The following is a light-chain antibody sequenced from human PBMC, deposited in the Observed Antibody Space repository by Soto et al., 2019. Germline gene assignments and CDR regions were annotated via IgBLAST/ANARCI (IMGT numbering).Light chain of an antibody. Sequence: QSVLTQPASVSGSPGQSIAISCTGTSSEVGGYNYVSWYQLHPDKAPKLIIYDVSNRPSGVSNRFSGSKSGNTASLTISGLQPEDEADYYCSSYTSSITRVFGTGTEVTVL. CDR3: SSYTSSITRV. V-gene: IGLV2-14*01. CDR2: DVS. CDR1: SSEVGGYNY. J-gene: IGLJ1*01.